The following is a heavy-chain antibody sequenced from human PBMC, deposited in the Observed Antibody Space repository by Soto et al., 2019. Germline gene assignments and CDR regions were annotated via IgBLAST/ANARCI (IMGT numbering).Heavy chain of an antibody. V-gene: IGHV3-30*18. CDR1: GFTFSSYG. CDR2: ISYDGSNK. Sequence: PGGSLRLSCAASGFTFSSYGMHWVRQAPGKGLEWVAVISYDGSNKYYADSVKGRFTISRDNSKNTLYLQMNSLRAEDTAVYYCAKDPRSWRNYYYYGMDVWGQGTAVTVSS. J-gene: IGHJ6*02. CDR3: AKDPRSWRNYYYYGMDV. D-gene: IGHD6-13*01.